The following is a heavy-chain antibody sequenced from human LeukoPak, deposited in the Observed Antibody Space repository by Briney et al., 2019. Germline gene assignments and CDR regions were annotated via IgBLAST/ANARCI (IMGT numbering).Heavy chain of an antibody. J-gene: IGHJ4*02. D-gene: IGHD5-18*01. CDR1: GFTFSSYA. CDR2: ISYDGGNK. Sequence: GRSLRLSCAASGFTFSSYAMHWVRQAPGKGLEWVAVISYDGGNKYYADSVKGRFTISRDNSKNTLYLQMNSLRAEDTAVYYCASRKDTPHLPDYWGRRTLVTVSS. V-gene: IGHV3-30-3*01. CDR3: ASRKDTPHLPDY.